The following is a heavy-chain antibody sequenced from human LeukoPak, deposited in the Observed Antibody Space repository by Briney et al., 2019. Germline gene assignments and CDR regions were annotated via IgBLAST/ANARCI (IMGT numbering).Heavy chain of an antibody. CDR3: AKVGYYGSGRGYFDY. CDR1: GFTFSSYS. CDR2: ISGSGGNT. D-gene: IGHD3-10*01. V-gene: IGHV3-23*01. J-gene: IGHJ4*02. Sequence: GGSLRLSCAASGFTFSSYSMNWVRQAPGKGLEWVSAISGSGGNTYYADSVKGRFTISRDNSKNTLYLQMNSLRAEDTAVYYCAKVGYYGSGRGYFDYWGQGTLVTVSS.